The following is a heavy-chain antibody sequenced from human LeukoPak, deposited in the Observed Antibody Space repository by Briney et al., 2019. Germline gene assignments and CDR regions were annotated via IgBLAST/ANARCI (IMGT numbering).Heavy chain of an antibody. D-gene: IGHD6-13*01. Sequence: ASVKVSCKASGYTFTGYYMHWVRQATGQGLEWMGWMNPNSGNTGYAQKFQGRVTITRNTSISTAYMELSSLRSEDTAVYYCARGEYSSSWKGKHYYYYYMDVWGKGTTVTVSS. J-gene: IGHJ6*03. CDR2: MNPNSGNT. V-gene: IGHV1-8*03. CDR3: ARGEYSSSWKGKHYYYYYMDV. CDR1: GYTFTGYY.